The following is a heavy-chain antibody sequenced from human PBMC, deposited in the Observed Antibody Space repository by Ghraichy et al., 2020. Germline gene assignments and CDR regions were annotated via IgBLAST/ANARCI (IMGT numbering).Heavy chain of an antibody. D-gene: IGHD2-15*01. V-gene: IGHV4-59*01. CDR3: ARGGPCSGGSCPNWFDP. Sequence: SETLSLTCTVSGGSISSYYWSWIRQPPGKGLEWIGYIYYSGSTNYNPSLKSRVTISVDTSKNQFSLKLSSVTAADTAVYYCARGGPCSGGSCPNWFDPWGQGTLVTVSS. CDR1: GGSISSYY. J-gene: IGHJ5*02. CDR2: IYYSGST.